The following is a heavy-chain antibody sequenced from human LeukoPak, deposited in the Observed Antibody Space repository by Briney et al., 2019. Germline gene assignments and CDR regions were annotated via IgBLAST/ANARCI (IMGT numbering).Heavy chain of an antibody. CDR1: GFTFSSYW. CDR3: ARDLSGVTGYTYGRGIDY. Sequence: GGSLRLSCAASGFTFSSYWMSWVRQAPGKGLEWVANIKKDGSEKYYVDSVKGRFTISRDNAKASLYLQMNSLRAEDTAVYYCARDLSGVTGYTYGRGIDYWGQGTLVTVSS. CDR2: IKKDGSEK. V-gene: IGHV3-7*01. D-gene: IGHD5-18*01. J-gene: IGHJ4*02.